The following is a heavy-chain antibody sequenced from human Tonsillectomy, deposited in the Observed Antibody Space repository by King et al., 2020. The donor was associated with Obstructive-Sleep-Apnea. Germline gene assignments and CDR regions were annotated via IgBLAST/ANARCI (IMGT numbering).Heavy chain of an antibody. J-gene: IGHJ6*02. Sequence: VQLQQWGAGLLKPSETLSLTCAVYGGSFSGYYWSWIRQPPGKGLEWNGEINHSGSTNYNPSLKSRVTISVDTSKNQFSLKLSSLTAADTAVHYCARGLGQLWLKRYYYGMDVWGQGTTVTVSS. CDR1: GGSFSGYY. D-gene: IGHD5-18*01. CDR3: ARGLGQLWLKRYYYGMDV. V-gene: IGHV4-34*01. CDR2: INHSGST.